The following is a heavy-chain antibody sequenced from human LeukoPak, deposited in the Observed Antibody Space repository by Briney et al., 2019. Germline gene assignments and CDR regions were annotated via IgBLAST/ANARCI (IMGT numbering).Heavy chain of an antibody. V-gene: IGHV1-46*01. CDR2: INPSGGYT. D-gene: IGHD3-22*01. Sequence: VASVKVSCKASGYTFTDYYMHWVRQAPGQGLEWMGIINPSGGYTTYAQKFQGRVTMTRDMTTSTVYMELSSLRSEDTAVYYCGRDLNRSGYTREGRFDPWGQGTLVTVSS. CDR1: GYTFTDYY. CDR3: GRDLNRSGYTREGRFDP. J-gene: IGHJ5*02.